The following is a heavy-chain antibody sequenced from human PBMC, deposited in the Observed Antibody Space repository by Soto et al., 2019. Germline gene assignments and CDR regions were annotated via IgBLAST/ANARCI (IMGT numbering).Heavy chain of an antibody. D-gene: IGHD3-10*01. CDR1: GYTFTSYG. V-gene: IGHV1-18*01. CDR2: ISAYNGNT. J-gene: IGHJ4*02. Sequence: QVQLVQSGAEVKKPGASVKVSCKASGYTFTSYGITWVRQAPGQGLEWMGWISAYNGNTNYAQKLQGRVTMTTDTSTSTAYMELRSLRSDDTAVYYCAREGVLLWFGELSTFDYWGQGTLVTVSS. CDR3: AREGVLLWFGELSTFDY.